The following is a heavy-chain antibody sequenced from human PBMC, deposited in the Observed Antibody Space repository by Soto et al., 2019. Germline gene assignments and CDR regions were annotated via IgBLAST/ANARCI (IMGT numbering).Heavy chain of an antibody. Sequence: EVQLVEPGGGLVQPGESLRLSCAASGFTVSNNYMSWARQAPGKGLEWVSFIYSGGNTYYADSVKGRFTISRDKSKNTLYLQMNNLRVEDTAVYYCTRRPGSWGQGTLVTVSS. V-gene: IGHV3-66*01. J-gene: IGHJ5*02. D-gene: IGHD7-27*01. CDR3: TRRPGS. CDR2: IYSGGNT. CDR1: GFTVSNNY.